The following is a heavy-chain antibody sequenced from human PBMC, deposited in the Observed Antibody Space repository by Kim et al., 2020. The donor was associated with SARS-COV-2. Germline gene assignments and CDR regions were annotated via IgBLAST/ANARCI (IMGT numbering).Heavy chain of an antibody. CDR1: GGSISSYY. CDR2: IYYSGST. D-gene: IGHD4-17*01. V-gene: IGHV4-59*13. CDR3: ARGGRAYGDYVLLSYGMDV. J-gene: IGHJ6*02. Sequence: SETLSLTCTVSGGSISSYYWSWIRQPPGKGLEWIGYIYYSGSTNYNPSLKSRVTISVDTSKNQFSLKLSSVTAADTAVYYCARGGRAYGDYVLLSYGMDVWGQGTTVTVSS.